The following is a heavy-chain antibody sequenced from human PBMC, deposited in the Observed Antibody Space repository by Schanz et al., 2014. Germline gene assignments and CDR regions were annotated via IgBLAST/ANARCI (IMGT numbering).Heavy chain of an antibody. D-gene: IGHD5-12*01. CDR1: GYTFTSYG. V-gene: IGHV1-18*01. Sequence: QVHLVQSGAEVKRPGASVKVSCKASGYTFTSYGISWVRQAPGQGLEWVGWISAYNGNTKYSQNFQGRVTITRDTSASTAYMELSSLRSEDTAVYSCARGIGGYGANNYFDYWGQGTLVTVSS. J-gene: IGHJ4*02. CDR2: ISAYNGNT. CDR3: ARGIGGYGANNYFDY.